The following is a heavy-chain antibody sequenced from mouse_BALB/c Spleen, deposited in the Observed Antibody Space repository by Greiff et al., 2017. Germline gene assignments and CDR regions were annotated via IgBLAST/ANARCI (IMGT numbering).Heavy chain of an antibody. J-gene: IGHJ4*01. CDR2: SRNTANDYTT. V-gene: IGHV7-1*02. D-gene: IGHD2-4*01. CDR3: SRGLYDYDYAMDY. CDR1: GFTFSDFY. Sequence: EVKLVESGGGLVQPGGSLRLSCATSGFTFSDFYMEWVRQPPGKRLEWIAASRNTANDYTTEYSASVKGRFIVSRDTSQSILYLQMNALRAEDTDIYYCSRGLYDYDYAMDYWGQGTSVTVSS.